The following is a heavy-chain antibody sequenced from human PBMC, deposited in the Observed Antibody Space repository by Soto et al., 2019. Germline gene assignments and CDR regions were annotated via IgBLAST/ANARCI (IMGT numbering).Heavy chain of an antibody. CDR3: AGCRVLGFYYYYYGMDV. D-gene: IGHD7-27*01. V-gene: IGHV4-34*01. Sequence: PSETLSLTCAVYGGSFSGYYWSWIRQPPGKGLEWIGEINHSGSTNYNPSLKSRVTISVDTSRNQFSLKLSSVTAADTAVYYCAGCRVLGFYYYYYGMDVWGQGTTVTVSS. J-gene: IGHJ6*02. CDR1: GGSFSGYY. CDR2: INHSGST.